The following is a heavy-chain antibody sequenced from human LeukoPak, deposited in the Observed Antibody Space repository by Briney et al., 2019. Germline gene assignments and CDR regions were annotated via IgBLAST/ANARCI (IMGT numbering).Heavy chain of an antibody. Sequence: PGGSLRLSCAASGFTFRSYSMSWVRQAPGKGLEWVANIKQDGSEKYYVDSVKGRFTISRDNAKNSLYLQMNSLTAEDTAVYYCAKDGGAARPGVYWGQGTLVTVSS. V-gene: IGHV3-7*01. CDR2: IKQDGSEK. CDR3: AKDGGAARPGVY. J-gene: IGHJ4*02. CDR1: GFTFRSYS. D-gene: IGHD6-6*01.